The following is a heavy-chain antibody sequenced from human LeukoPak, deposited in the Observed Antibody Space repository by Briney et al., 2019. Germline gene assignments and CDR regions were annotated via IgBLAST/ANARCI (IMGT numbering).Heavy chain of an antibody. J-gene: IGHJ5*02. D-gene: IGHD1-7*01. CDR3: ARRRFISGTSSSYFDL. CDR1: GYTFTSYD. CDR2: MNPNSGNT. V-gene: IGHV1-8*03. Sequence: ASVKVSCKASGYTFTSYDINWVRQATGQGLEWMGWMNPNSGNTGYAQKFQGRVTITRNTSISTAYMELSSLRSDDTAVYYCARRRFISGTSSSYFDLWGQGTLVTVSS.